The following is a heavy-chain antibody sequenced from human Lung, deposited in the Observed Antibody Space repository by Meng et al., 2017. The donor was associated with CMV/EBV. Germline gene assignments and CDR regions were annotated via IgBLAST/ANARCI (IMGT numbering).Heavy chain of an antibody. D-gene: IGHD2-15*01. Sequence: SETLSLTCTVSGGSINNYYWTWIRQPPGMRLEWIGYISYSGSTKYNPSLKSRVTISVDTSKNHFSLKLSSVTAADTAVYYCARGSLSVVDPDPYFDDWGQGXLVTVSS. CDR1: GGSINNYY. CDR2: ISYSGST. CDR3: ARGSLSVVDPDPYFDD. J-gene: IGHJ4*01. V-gene: IGHV4-59*01.